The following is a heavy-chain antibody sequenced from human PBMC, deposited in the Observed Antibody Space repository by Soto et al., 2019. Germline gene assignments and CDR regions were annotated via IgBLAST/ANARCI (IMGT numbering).Heavy chain of an antibody. CDR1: GGSISSGGYY. Sequence: QVQLQESGPGLVKPSQTLSLTCTVSGGSISSGGYYWSWIRQLPGKGLEWIGHISYSGSTYSNPSLKSRVTISIDTSQMQFSQKLSSVTAADTAVYYCASLVVHAALCIDVWGQGTTVTVSS. CDR3: ASLVVHAALCIDV. V-gene: IGHV4-31*03. D-gene: IGHD2-15*01. CDR2: ISYSGST. J-gene: IGHJ6*02.